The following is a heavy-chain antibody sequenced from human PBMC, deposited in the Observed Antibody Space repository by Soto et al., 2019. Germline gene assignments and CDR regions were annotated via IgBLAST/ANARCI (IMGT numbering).Heavy chain of an antibody. D-gene: IGHD2-15*01. CDR1: GFTFSSYW. J-gene: IGHJ4*02. V-gene: IGHV3-74*01. CDR3: VRTSLVVAAATREDY. Sequence: GGSLILSCAASGFTFSSYWMHWVRQAPGKGLVWVSRINSDGSSTSYADSVKGRFTISRDNAKNTLYLQMNSLRAEDTAVYYCVRTSLVVAAATREDYWGQGTLVTDSS. CDR2: INSDGSST.